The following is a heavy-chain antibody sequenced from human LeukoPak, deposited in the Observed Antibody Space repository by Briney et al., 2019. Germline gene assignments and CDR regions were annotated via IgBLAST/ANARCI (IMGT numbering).Heavy chain of an antibody. CDR2: IKQDGSEK. Sequence: GGSLRLSCAASGFTFSSYWMSWVRQAPGKGLEWVANIKQDGSEKYYVDPVKGRFTISRDNAKNSLYLQMNSLRAEDTAVYYCARGPHREYLEQWLTGQFGYWGQGSLVTVSS. V-gene: IGHV3-7*03. CDR1: GFTFSSYW. J-gene: IGHJ4*02. D-gene: IGHD6-19*01. CDR3: ARGPHREYLEQWLTGQFGY.